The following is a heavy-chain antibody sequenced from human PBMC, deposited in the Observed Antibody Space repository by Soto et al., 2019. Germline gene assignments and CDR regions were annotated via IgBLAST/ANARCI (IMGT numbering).Heavy chain of an antibody. CDR3: ARTQYSSYDSSGYYFDY. J-gene: IGHJ4*02. CDR2: IIPIFGTA. Sequence: SVKVSCKASGGTFSSYAISWVRQAPGQGLEWMGGIIPIFGTANYAQKFQGRVTITADKSTSTAYMELSSLRSEDTAVYYCARTQYSSYDSSGYYFDYWGQGTLVTVSS. D-gene: IGHD3-22*01. V-gene: IGHV1-69*06. CDR1: GGTFSSYA.